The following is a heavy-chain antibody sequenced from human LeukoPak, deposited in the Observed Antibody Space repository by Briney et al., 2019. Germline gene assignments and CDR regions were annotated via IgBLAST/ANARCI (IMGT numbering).Heavy chain of an antibody. D-gene: IGHD5-12*01. CDR2: IKQDGSEK. V-gene: IGHV3-7*01. J-gene: IGHJ4*02. CDR3: ARAGGYASSWAY. Sequence: GGSLRLSCTAPAFTFRGFIIHWVRQAPGKGLEWVANIKQDGSEKNYVDSVKGRFTISRDNAKNSLELQMNSLRDEDTAVYYCARAGGYASSWAYWGQGTLVTVSS. CDR1: AFTFRGFI.